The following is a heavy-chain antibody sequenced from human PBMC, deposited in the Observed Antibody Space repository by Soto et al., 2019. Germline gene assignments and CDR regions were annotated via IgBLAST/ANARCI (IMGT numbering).Heavy chain of an antibody. CDR2: ITPIFGTS. CDR3: TLSRVVGSTPCDY. Sequence: QMQLVQSGAEVKQPGSSLKVSCKASGGSFSKYGLNWVRQAPGPGLEWMGGITPIFGTSNHAQQFQGRVTITADESTTTVYMELSSLTSEATALYYCTLSRVVGSTPCDYWGQGTLVTVSS. J-gene: IGHJ4*02. D-gene: IGHD2-2*01. CDR1: GGSFSKYG. V-gene: IGHV1-69*01.